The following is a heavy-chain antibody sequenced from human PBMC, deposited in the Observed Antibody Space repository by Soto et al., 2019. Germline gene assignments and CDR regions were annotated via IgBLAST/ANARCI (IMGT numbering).Heavy chain of an antibody. D-gene: IGHD2-21*02. CDR2: IFYTGYT. CDR1: GASVNSGDYY. Sequence: VQLQGSGPGLLKPSQTLSLTCAVSGASVNSGDYYWSFIRQAPGKGLEWLAYIFYTGYTYVNPSLKSRGSISLNTSRNQFSLTLTSVTEADTAMYFCVATGSTDDFWGRGTLVCVSS. CDR3: VATGSTDDF. J-gene: IGHJ2*01. V-gene: IGHV4-30-4*01.